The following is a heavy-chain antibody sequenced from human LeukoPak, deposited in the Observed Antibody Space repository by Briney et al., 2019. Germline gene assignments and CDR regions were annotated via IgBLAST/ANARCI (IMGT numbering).Heavy chain of an antibody. CDR3: ASSYSNWFDP. J-gene: IGHJ5*02. V-gene: IGHV3-74*01. CDR1: GFTFSSYW. D-gene: IGHD2-15*01. CDR2: INTDGSNT. Sequence: GGSLKLSCAASGFTFSSYWMHWVRQAPGKGLVWVSHINTDGSNTNYADSMKSRFTISRDNAKNTLYLQMNSLRAEDTAVYYCASSYSNWFDPWGQGTLVTVSS.